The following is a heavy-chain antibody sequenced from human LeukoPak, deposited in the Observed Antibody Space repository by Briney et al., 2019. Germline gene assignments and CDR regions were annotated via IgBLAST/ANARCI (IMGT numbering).Heavy chain of an antibody. J-gene: IGHJ3*02. CDR3: ARWGIYDAFDI. CDR2: ISRSSRYI. CDR1: GFTFSSYS. V-gene: IGHV3-21*01. D-gene: IGHD2-21*01. Sequence: GGSLRLSCAASGFTFSSYSMNWVRQAPGKGLEWVSSISRSSRYIYYADSVKGRFTISRDNAKNSLYLQMNSLRAEDTAVYYCARWGIYDAFDIWGQGTMVTVSS.